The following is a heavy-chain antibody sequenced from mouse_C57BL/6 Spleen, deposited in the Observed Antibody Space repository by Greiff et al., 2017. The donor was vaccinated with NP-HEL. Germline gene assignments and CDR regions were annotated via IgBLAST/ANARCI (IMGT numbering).Heavy chain of an antibody. CDR1: RYTFTDYE. CDR2: IDPETGGT. Sequence: QVHVKQSGAELVRPGASVTLSCKASRYTFTDYEMHWVKQTPVHGLEWIGAIDPETGGTAYNQKFKCKAILTADKSSSTAYMELRSLTSEDSAVYYCTRCPTTVVATGAMDYWGQGTSVTGSS. V-gene: IGHV1-15*01. D-gene: IGHD1-1*01. J-gene: IGHJ4*01. CDR3: TRCPTTVVATGAMDY.